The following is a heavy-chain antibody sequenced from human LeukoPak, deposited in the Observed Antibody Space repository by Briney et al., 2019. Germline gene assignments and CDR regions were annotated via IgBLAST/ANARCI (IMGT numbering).Heavy chain of an antibody. CDR2: IYSGGST. CDR3: ARGLSSSSWAYYFDY. CDR1: GFTVSSNY. J-gene: IGHJ4*02. Sequence: PGGSLRLSCAASGFTVSSNYMSWVRQAPGKGLEWFSVIYSGGSTYYADSVKGRFTISRDNSKNTLYLQMNSLRAEDTAVYYCARGLSSSSWAYYFDYWGQGTLVTVSS. D-gene: IGHD6-13*01. V-gene: IGHV3-66*01.